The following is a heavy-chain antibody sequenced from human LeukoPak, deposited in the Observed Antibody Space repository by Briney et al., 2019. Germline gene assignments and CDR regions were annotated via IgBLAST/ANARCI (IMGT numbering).Heavy chain of an antibody. CDR2: IKQDGSDK. J-gene: IGHJ4*02. Sequence: GGSLRLSCAASGFTFSTYWMSWVRQAPGKGLEWVANIKQDGSDKYYEDSVKGRFTISRDNAKNSLFLQMNSLRAEDTAVYYCARVRCSSNSCFPDYWGQGTLVTVSS. CDR1: GFTFSTYW. CDR3: ARVRCSSNSCFPDY. V-gene: IGHV3-7*01. D-gene: IGHD2-2*01.